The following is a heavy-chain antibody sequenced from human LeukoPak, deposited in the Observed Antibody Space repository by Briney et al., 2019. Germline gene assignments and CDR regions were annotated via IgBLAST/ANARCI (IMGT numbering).Heavy chain of an antibody. Sequence: PGGSLRLSCAVSGFTFSIYYMSWVRQAPGKGLEWVANIKQDGSEKYYADSVEGRFTISRDNAKNSLYLQMNSLRAEDTAVYYCARDFKEYYYDPSGYLRSDYWGQGTLVTVCS. J-gene: IGHJ4*02. CDR3: ARDFKEYYYDPSGYLRSDY. CDR2: IKQDGSEK. CDR1: GFTFSIYY. V-gene: IGHV3-7*01. D-gene: IGHD3-22*01.